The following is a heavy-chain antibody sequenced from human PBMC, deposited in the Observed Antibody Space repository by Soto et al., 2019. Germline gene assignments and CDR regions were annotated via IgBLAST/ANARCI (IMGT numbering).Heavy chain of an antibody. CDR3: ARRGREGLRILDAFFDY. CDR2: ISSSSSYI. V-gene: IGHV3-21*01. J-gene: IGHJ4*02. D-gene: IGHD5-12*01. CDR1: GFTFSSYS. Sequence: PGGSLRLSCAASGFTFSSYSMNWVRQAPGKGLEWVSSISSSSSYIYYADSVKGRFTISRDNAKNSPYPQMNSLRAEDTAVYYCARRGREGLRILDAFFDYWGQGTLVTVSS.